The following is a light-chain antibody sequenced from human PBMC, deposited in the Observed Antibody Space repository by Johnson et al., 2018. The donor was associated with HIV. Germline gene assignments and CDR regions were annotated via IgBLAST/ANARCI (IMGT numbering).Light chain of an antibody. CDR3: QSWDSSLMFGSYVFYV. CDR2: END. V-gene: IGLV1-51*02. J-gene: IGLJ1*01. CDR1: SYNIGNNL. Sequence: QSALTQPPSVSAAPGQKVTISCSGSSYNIGNNLVSWYQQLPGSAPTLLIYENDKRPSGIPDRFSGSKSGTSATLDITGLQTGDDADYYCQSWDSSLMFGSYVFYVFGTGTKFTVL.